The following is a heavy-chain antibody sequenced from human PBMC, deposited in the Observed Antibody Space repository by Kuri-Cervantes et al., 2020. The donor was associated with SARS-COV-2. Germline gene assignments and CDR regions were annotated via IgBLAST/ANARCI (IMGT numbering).Heavy chain of an antibody. D-gene: IGHD2-2*01. Sequence: ESLKISCAVYGGSFSGYYWSWIRQPPGKGLEWIGEINHSGSTNYNPSLKSRVTISVDTSKNQFSLKLSSVTAADTAVYYCARGEYQLLPFDYWGQGTLVTVSS. V-gene: IGHV4-34*01. CDR1: GGSFSGYY. CDR2: INHSGST. J-gene: IGHJ4*02. CDR3: ARGEYQLLPFDY.